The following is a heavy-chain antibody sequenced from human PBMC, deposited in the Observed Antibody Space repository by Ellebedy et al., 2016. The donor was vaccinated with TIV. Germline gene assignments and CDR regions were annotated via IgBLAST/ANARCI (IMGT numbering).Heavy chain of an antibody. CDR2: IYYSGST. J-gene: IGHJ5*02. D-gene: IGHD3-3*01. CDR1: GGSISSYY. Sequence: SETLSLTCTVAGGSISSYYWNWIRQPPGKGLEWIGYIYYSGSTTYNPSLKSRVTMSVDTSKNQFSLKLSSVTAADTGTYYCARLGGYYDFWRADGGSQNWFNHWGQGTLVTVSS. V-gene: IGHV4-59*08. CDR3: ARLGGYYDFWRADGGSQNWFNH.